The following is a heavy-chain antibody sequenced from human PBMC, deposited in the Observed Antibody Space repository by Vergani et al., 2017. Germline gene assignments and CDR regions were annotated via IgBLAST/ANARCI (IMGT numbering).Heavy chain of an antibody. D-gene: IGHD3-10*01. Sequence: QGQLAQSGAEVKKPGSSVKVSCKASGGTFSSNSISWVRQAPGQGLEWMGGFDPEDGETIYAQKFQGRVTMTEDTSTDTAYMELSSLRSEDTAVYYCATDQRRYSPYYYGSGPLRGGFDYWGQGTLVTVSS. CDR2: FDPEDGET. J-gene: IGHJ4*02. CDR1: GGTFSSNS. V-gene: IGHV1-24*01. CDR3: ATDQRRYSPYYYGSGPLRGGFDY.